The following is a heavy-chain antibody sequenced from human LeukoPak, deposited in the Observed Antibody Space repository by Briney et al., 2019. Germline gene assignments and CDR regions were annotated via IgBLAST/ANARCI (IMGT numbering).Heavy chain of an antibody. CDR1: GGSISYYY. J-gene: IGHJ5*02. V-gene: IGHV4-59*12. D-gene: IGHD2-8*01. CDR3: ARRLIYCTNGVCYLNWFDP. CDR2: IYYIGTT. Sequence: SETLSLTCTVSGGSISYYYWSWIRQSPGKGLEWIGYIYYIGTTNYNPSLKSRVTISVGTPKNQFSLKLSSVTAADTAVYYCARRLIYCTNGVCYLNWFDPWGQGTLVTVSS.